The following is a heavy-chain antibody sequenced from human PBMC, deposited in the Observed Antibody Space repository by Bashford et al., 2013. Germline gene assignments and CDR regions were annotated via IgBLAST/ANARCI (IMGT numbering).Heavy chain of an antibody. CDR3: ARGGXTTVNAFDI. V-gene: IGHV5-51*01. J-gene: IGHJ3*02. D-gene: IGHD1-1*01. CDR2: IYPGDSDT. Sequence: WVRQMPGKGLEWMGIIYPGDSDTRYSPSFQGQVTLSVVKSISTAYLQWHSLKASDTAMYYCARGGXTTVNAFDIWGQGTMVTVSS.